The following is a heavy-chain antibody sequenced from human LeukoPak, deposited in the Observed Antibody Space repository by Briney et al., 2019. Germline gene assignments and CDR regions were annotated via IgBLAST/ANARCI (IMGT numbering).Heavy chain of an antibody. Sequence: GESLKISCKGSGFSFTSYWIVWVRQMPGKGLEWMGIIYPGDSDTRYSPSFRGQVTISADKSISTAYLQWSSLKASDTAMYYCARRVSSSGWFDPWGQGTLVTVSS. D-gene: IGHD6-6*01. J-gene: IGHJ5*02. CDR3: ARRVSSSGWFDP. CDR1: GFSFTSYW. CDR2: IYPGDSDT. V-gene: IGHV5-51*01.